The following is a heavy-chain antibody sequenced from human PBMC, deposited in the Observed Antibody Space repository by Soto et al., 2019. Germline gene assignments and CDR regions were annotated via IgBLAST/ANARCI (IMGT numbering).Heavy chain of an antibody. CDR3: AKDVCSGSTPSCYTRLDF. V-gene: IGHV3-43D*04. CDR2: ISWDGGRT. D-gene: IGHD2-2*02. J-gene: IGHJ4*02. CDR1: GFTFDDYA. Sequence: GGSLRLSCAASGFTFDDYAMHWVRQAPGKGLEWVSLISWDGGRTYYADSVRGRFIVSRDSSKNSLYLQMSSLRVEDTALYYCAKDVCSGSTPSCYTRLDFWGPGPMVTV.